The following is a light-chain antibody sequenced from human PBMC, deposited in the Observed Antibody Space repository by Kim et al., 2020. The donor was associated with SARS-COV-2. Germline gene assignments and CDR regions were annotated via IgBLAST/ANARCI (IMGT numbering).Light chain of an antibody. J-gene: IGKJ2*01. Sequence: DIQMTQSPSSLSASVGDRVTITCQASQDISNYLNWYQQKPGKAPKLLIYDASNLETGVPSRFSGSGSGTDFTFTISSLQPEDIATYYCQQYDNLPLIFGQGTKLGI. CDR3: QQYDNLPLI. CDR1: QDISNY. V-gene: IGKV1-33*01. CDR2: DAS.